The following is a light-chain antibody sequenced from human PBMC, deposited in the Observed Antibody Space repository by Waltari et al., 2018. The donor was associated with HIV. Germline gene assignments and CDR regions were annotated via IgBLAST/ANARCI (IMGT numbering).Light chain of an antibody. V-gene: IGLV3-1*01. Sequence: SYELTQPPSVSVSPEQTASLTCSGNQLGDSSVCWYQQKPGQSPVLVIYQDTKRPSGIPERFSGSNSGNTATLTISGTQAMDEADYYCQTWDTTTVVFGGGTKLTVL. CDR1: QLGDSS. CDR2: QDT. CDR3: QTWDTTTVV. J-gene: IGLJ2*01.